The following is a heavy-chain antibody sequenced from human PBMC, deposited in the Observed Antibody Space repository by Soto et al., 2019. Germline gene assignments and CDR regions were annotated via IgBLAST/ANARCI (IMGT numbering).Heavy chain of an antibody. D-gene: IGHD2-2*01. Sequence: PGGSLRLSCTTSGFTFGDHYMSWLRQAPWKGLEWLGFIRGKAYGGTTEYAASVKGRFAMSRDDSQGIAYLQMNSLKTEDTAVYYCARVGCTSTSCYYRFDFWGQGSLLTVSS. CDR2: IRGKAYGGTT. CDR3: ARVGCTSTSCYYRFDF. CDR1: GFTFGDHY. J-gene: IGHJ4*02. V-gene: IGHV3-49*03.